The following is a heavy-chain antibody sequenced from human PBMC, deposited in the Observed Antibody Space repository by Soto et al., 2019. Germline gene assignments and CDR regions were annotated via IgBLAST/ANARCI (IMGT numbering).Heavy chain of an antibody. J-gene: IGHJ4*02. V-gene: IGHV4-34*01. CDR3: ARGQEGVVATH. CDR1: GGSFTGYY. Sequence: QVQLQQWGAGLLKPSETLSLTCAVDGGSFTGYYWSWVRQPPGKGLEWIGEIKDGGSTNYSPSLRGRVTISADPSKKQCSLKVTSVTAADTAVYYCARGQEGVVATHWDQGTLVTVSS. D-gene: IGHD2-15*01. CDR2: IKDGGST.